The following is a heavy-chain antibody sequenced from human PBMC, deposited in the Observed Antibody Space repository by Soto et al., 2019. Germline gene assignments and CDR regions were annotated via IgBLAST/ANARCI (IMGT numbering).Heavy chain of an antibody. Sequence: GGSLRLSCEASGFSFGSYSMNWVRQAPGKGLEWVSFISGRGTTTYYADSVRGRFTISRDNAKNSLYVQMNSLRAEDTAVYYCARDGYSGSYYTEYFQHWGQGTLVTVSS. CDR3: ARDGYSGSYYTEYFQH. CDR2: ISGRGTTT. J-gene: IGHJ1*01. V-gene: IGHV3-48*04. D-gene: IGHD1-26*01. CDR1: GFSFGSYS.